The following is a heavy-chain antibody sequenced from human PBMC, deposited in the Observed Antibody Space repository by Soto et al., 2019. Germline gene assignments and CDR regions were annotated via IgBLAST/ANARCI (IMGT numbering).Heavy chain of an antibody. CDR1: GFTLSSYS. CDR3: AREKPRSSGWDG. V-gene: IGHV3-48*02. CDR2: ISSSSSTI. Sequence: EVPLVASGGGLVQHGGSLTRSCEASGFTLSSYSMNWARQAPGQGLEWVSYISSSSSTIYYADSVKGRFTIARDNAKNSRYLQMNSLRDEAPAVYYCAREKPRSSGWDGWGQVTTVTFS. J-gene: IGHJ6*02.